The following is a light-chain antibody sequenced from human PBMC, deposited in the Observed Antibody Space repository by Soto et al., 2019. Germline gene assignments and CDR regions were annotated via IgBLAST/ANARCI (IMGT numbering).Light chain of an antibody. J-gene: IGKJ4*01. V-gene: IGKV3-20*01. CDR1: QSFSSSY. CDR3: QQYGSSPPLT. CDR2: AAS. Sequence: EIVLTQSPGTLSLSPGERATLSCRASQSFSSSYLAWYQQKPGQAPRLRIYAASSRATGIPDRFSGSGSGTDFTLTISRLEPEDFAVYYCQQYGSSPPLTFGGGTKVEIK.